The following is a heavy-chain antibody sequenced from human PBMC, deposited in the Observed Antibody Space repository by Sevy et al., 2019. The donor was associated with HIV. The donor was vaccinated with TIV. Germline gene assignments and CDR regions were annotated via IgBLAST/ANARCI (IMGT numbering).Heavy chain of an antibody. D-gene: IGHD2-15*01. J-gene: IGHJ5*02. CDR1: GGSFSGYY. Sequence: LSLTCAVYGGSFSGYYWSWIRQAPGKGLEWVSYISSSSSYTNYADSVKGRFTISRDNAKNSLYLQMNSLRAEDTAVYYCAREGSGATRYNWFDPWGQGTLVTVSS. V-gene: IGHV3-11*06. CDR3: AREGSGATRYNWFDP. CDR2: ISSSSSYT.